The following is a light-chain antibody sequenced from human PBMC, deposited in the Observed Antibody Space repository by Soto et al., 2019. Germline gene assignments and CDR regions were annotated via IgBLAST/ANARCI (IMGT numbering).Light chain of an antibody. CDR1: QSVSSK. CDR2: DAS. J-gene: IGKJ1*01. Sequence: DIQMTQSPSTLSASVGDRVTITCRASQSVSSKLAWYQQKPGQAPKLLIYDASTLESGIPSRFSGSGSGTEFTLTISSLQSDDFATYYCQQYNSYSQTFGQGTKVDI. V-gene: IGKV1-5*01. CDR3: QQYNSYSQT.